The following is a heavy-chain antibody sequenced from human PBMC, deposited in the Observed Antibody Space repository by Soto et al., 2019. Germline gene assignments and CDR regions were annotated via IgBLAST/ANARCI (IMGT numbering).Heavy chain of an antibody. CDR3: ARPSGSYLYYFDY. J-gene: IGHJ4*02. D-gene: IGHD1-26*01. Sequence: QLQLQESGPGLVKPSETLSLTCTVSGGSISSSSYYWGWIRQPPGKGLEWIGSIYYSGGTYYNPSLKGRVTISVDTSKNQFSLTLGSVTAADTPVYYCARPSGSYLYYFDYWGQGTLVTVSS. CDR1: GGSISSSSYY. V-gene: IGHV4-39*01. CDR2: IYYSGGT.